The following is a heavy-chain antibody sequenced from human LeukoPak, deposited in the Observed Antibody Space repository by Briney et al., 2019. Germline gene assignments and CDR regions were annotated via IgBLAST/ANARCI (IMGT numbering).Heavy chain of an antibody. CDR2: IYTSGST. Sequence: PSETLSLTCTVSGGSISSYYWSWIRQPAGKGLEWIGRIYTSGSTNYNPSLKSRVTMSVDTSKNQFSLKLSSVTAADTAVYYCAREGGRYCSSTSFYTGYYYMDVWGKGTTVTVSS. CDR1: GGSISSYY. J-gene: IGHJ6*03. V-gene: IGHV4-4*07. CDR3: AREGGRYCSSTSFYTGYYYMDV. D-gene: IGHD2-2*02.